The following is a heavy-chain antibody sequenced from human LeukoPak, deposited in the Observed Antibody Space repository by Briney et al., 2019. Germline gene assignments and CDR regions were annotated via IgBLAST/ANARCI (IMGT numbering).Heavy chain of an antibody. CDR1: GGSISSYY. J-gene: IGHJ4*02. V-gene: IGHV4-59*01. CDR3: ARHLHYCSSTSCYVLFDY. CDR2: IYYSGST. D-gene: IGHD2-2*01. Sequence: PSETLSLTCTVSGGSISSYYWSWIRQPPGKGLEWIGYIYYSGSTNYNPSLKSRVTISVDTSKNQFSLRLSSVTAADTAVYYCARHLHYCSSTSCYVLFDYWGQGTLVTVSS.